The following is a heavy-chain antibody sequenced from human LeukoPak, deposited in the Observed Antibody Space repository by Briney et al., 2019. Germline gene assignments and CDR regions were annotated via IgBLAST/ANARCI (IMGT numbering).Heavy chain of an antibody. CDR1: GGSFSGYY. D-gene: IGHD6-6*01. CDR2: INHSGST. Sequence: SETLSLTCAVYGGSFSGYYWSWIRQPPGKGLEWIGEINHSGSTNYNPSLKSRVTISVDTSKNQFSLKLSSVTAADTAVYYCARLASIADHYYYYMDVWGKGTTVTVSS. V-gene: IGHV4-34*01. CDR3: ARLASIADHYYYYMDV. J-gene: IGHJ6*03.